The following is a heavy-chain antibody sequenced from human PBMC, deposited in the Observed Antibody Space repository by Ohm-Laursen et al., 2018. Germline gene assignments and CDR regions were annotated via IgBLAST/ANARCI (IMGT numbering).Heavy chain of an antibody. Sequence: SLRLSCTASGFIFSNSDMNWVRQAPGKGLEWVSYISSSGSTKYYADSVKGRFTISRDNAKNSLYLQMNSLRAEDTAVYYCARRYSYGSVWGQGTLVTVSS. J-gene: IGHJ4*02. CDR3: ARRYSYGSV. V-gene: IGHV3-48*03. CDR2: ISSSGSTK. D-gene: IGHD5-18*01. CDR1: GFIFSNSD.